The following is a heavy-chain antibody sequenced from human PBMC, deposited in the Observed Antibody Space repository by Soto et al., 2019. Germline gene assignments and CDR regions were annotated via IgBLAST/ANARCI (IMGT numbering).Heavy chain of an antibody. Sequence: QVQLVQSGAEVKKPGSSVKVSCKASGATFISYAISWVRQAPGQGPEWMGGLIPIFDTPKYAQKFQGRVTITADESTSTAYMELSSLKFEDTAVDYCARALGERRFGSMDVWGQGNTVTVSS. J-gene: IGHJ6*02. V-gene: IGHV1-69*01. CDR3: ARALGERRFGSMDV. CDR2: LIPIFDTP. CDR1: GATFISYA. D-gene: IGHD3-10*01.